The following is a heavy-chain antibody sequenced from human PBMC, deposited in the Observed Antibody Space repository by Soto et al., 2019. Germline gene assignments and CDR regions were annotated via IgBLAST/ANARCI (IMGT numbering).Heavy chain of an antibody. D-gene: IGHD1-26*01. CDR3: AKDPGGSYAHAFDI. V-gene: IGHV3-30*18. CDR1: GFTFSSYG. CDR2: ISYDGSNK. Sequence: QVQLVESGGGVVQPGRSLRLSCAASGFTFSSYGMHWVRQAPGKGLEWVAVISYDGSNKYYADSVKGRFTISRDNSKNTLYLQMNSLRAEDTAVYYWAKDPGGSYAHAFDIWGQGTMVTVSS. J-gene: IGHJ3*02.